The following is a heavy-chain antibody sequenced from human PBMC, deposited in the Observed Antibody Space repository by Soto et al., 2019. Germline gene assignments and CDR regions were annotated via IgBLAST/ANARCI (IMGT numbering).Heavy chain of an antibody. CDR3: ARDIVAAAAPNWFDP. J-gene: IGHJ5*02. V-gene: IGHV3-33*01. D-gene: IGHD6-13*01. Sequence: QVQLVESGGGVVQPGRSLRLSCAASGFTFSSYGMHWVRQAPGKGVEWVAVIWYDGSNKYYADSVKGRFTISRDNSKNTLYLQMNSLRAEDTAVYYCARDIVAAAAPNWFDPWGPGTLVTVSS. CDR1: GFTFSSYG. CDR2: IWYDGSNK.